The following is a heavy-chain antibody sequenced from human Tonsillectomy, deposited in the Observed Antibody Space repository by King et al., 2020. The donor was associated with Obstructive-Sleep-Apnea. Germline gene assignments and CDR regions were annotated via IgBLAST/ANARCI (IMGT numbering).Heavy chain of an antibody. Sequence: QLVQSGAEVKTPGASVKVSCKASGYTFTSYDINWVRQAAGQGLEWMGWMNPNSGNTGYAQKFQGRVTMTRNTSISTVYMELSSLRSEDTAVYYCARAGSSGSGSWSNWFDPWGQGTLVTVSS. CDR2: MNPNSGNT. CDR1: GYTFTSYD. D-gene: IGHD3-10*01. CDR3: ARAGSSGSGSWSNWFDP. J-gene: IGHJ5*02. V-gene: IGHV1-8*01.